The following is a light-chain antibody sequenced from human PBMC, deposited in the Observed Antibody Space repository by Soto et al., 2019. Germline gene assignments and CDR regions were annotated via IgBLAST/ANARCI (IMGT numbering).Light chain of an antibody. CDR3: QHYYNWPQYT. CDR1: QNIDNK. Sequence: EIVLTQSPVTLSVSPGERATLSCRTNQNIDNKLAWYQQKPGQTPRLLIFAASTRATDIPARFSGSGSGTEFTLPISILQSDDFAVYYCQHYYNWPQYTFGQGTKLEIE. J-gene: IGKJ2*01. V-gene: IGKV3-15*01. CDR2: AAS.